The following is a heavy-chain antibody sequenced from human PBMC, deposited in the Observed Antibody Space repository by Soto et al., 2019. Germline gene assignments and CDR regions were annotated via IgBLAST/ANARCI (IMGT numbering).Heavy chain of an antibody. Sequence: SVKVSSKASGYTFTIYDINLVLKATGQGLEWMGWINPNSGNTMYAQNFQGRVTMTRDTSTSTVYMEVSSLRSEDTAVYYCSRVDPGETSPFDHWGQGTLVTVSS. CDR3: SRVDPGETSPFDH. CDR2: INPNSGNT. V-gene: IGHV1-8*02. D-gene: IGHD3-10*01. J-gene: IGHJ4*02. CDR1: GYTFTIYD.